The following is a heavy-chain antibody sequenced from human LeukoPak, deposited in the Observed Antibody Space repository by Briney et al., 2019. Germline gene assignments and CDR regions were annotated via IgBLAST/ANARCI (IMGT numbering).Heavy chain of an antibody. CDR1: GYTLTELS. D-gene: IGHD3-10*01. V-gene: IGHV1-24*01. J-gene: IGHJ6*03. CDR3: ATSPRSFGEWSYYYYYMDV. Sequence: ASVTVSYRVSGYTLTELSMQWVRQAPGKGREGVGGFDPEDGETIYAQKFQGRVTMTEDTSTDTAYMELSSLRSEDTAVYYCATSPRSFGEWSYYYYYMDVWGKGTTVTVSS. CDR2: FDPEDGET.